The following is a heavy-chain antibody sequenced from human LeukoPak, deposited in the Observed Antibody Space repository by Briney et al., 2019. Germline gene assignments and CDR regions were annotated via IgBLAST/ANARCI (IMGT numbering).Heavy chain of an antibody. Sequence: GGSLRLSCSASGFTFSSYAMHWVRQAPGKGLEYVSAISSNGGSTYYADSVKGRFTISRDNSKNPLYLQMSSLRAEDTAVYYCVKDPGRDYYYYGMDVWGKGTTVTVSS. CDR1: GFTFSSYA. J-gene: IGHJ6*04. V-gene: IGHV3-64D*06. D-gene: IGHD2-15*01. CDR2: ISSNGGST. CDR3: VKDPGRDYYYYGMDV.